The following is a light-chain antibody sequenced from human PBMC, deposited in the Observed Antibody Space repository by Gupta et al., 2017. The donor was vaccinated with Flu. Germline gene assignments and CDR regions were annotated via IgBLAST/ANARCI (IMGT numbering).Light chain of an antibody. CDR1: QSLLHSNGYNY. V-gene: IGKV2-28*01. CDR3: MQYLQSLT. CDR2: LGS. J-gene: IGKJ4*01. Sequence: DIVMTQSPLSLPVTPGEPASISCRSSQSLLHSNGYNYLDWYLQKPGQSPQLLIYLGSNRASGVPDRFSGSGSGTDFTLKSSRGEAEDVGIYYGMQYLQSLTFGGGTKVEIK.